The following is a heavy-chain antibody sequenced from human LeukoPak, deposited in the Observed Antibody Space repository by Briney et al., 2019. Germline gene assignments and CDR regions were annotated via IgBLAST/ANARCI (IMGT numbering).Heavy chain of an antibody. Sequence: GGSLRLSRAASGFSLSGYAMHWGRQAPDKALERVVGISYDDINESYADTVKVRFPISRAKSKNTLYLQINSQRGEDTAVYYCARVGGSYYYYAMDVWGQGTTVTVSS. CDR2: ISYDDINE. V-gene: IGHV3-30-3*01. J-gene: IGHJ6*02. CDR1: GFSLSGYA. CDR3: ARVGGSYYYYAMDV. D-gene: IGHD2-15*01.